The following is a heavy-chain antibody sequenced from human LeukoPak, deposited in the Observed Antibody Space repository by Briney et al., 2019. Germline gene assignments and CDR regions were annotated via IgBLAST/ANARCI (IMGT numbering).Heavy chain of an antibody. CDR2: ISTYNGDT. CDR3: ARECSRDYGDYVDY. CDR1: GYTFTNYG. J-gene: IGHJ4*02. Sequence: ASVKVSCKASGYTFTNYGMTWVRQAPGQGLEWMGWISTYNGDTKYAQKVQGRVTMTADTSTSTAYMELRNLRSDDTAVYYCARECSRDYGDYVDYWGQGTLVIVSS. V-gene: IGHV1-18*01. D-gene: IGHD4/OR15-4a*01.